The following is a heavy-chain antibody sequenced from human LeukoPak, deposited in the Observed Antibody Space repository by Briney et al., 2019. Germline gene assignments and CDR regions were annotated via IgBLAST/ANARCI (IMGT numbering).Heavy chain of an antibody. D-gene: IGHD3-22*01. Sequence: ASETLSLTCTVSGGSISSSSYYWGWIRQPPGKGLEWIGSIYYSGSPYHNPSLKSRVTMSVDTSKNQFSLKLKSVTAADTAVYFCTRLLHDSRGYYYFDYWGQGTLATVSS. V-gene: IGHV4-39*01. CDR3: TRLLHDSRGYYYFDY. CDR2: IYYSGSP. CDR1: GGSISSSSYY. J-gene: IGHJ4*02.